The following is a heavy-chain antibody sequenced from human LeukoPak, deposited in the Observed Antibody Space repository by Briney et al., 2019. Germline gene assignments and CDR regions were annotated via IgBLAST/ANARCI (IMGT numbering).Heavy chain of an antibody. CDR1: GASITSYY. Sequence: SETLSLTCTVSGASITSYYWSWIRQPPGKGLEWIGYIYYSGSTNYNPSLKSRVTISVDTSKNQLSLKLSSVTAADTAVYYCARHAYYYYYGMDVWGQGTTVTVSS. CDR3: ARHAYYYYYGMDV. V-gene: IGHV4-59*08. CDR2: IYYSGST. J-gene: IGHJ6*02.